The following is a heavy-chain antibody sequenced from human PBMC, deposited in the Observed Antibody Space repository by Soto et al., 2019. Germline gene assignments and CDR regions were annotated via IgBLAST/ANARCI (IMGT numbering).Heavy chain of an antibody. CDR1: GFTFNNYG. CDR2: ITDSGGST. V-gene: IGHV3-23*01. D-gene: IGHD4-17*01. CDR3: AKAATVVTLYYFDY. J-gene: IGHJ4*02. Sequence: EVQLLESGGGLVQPGGSLRLSCAASGFTFNNYGMSWVCQAPGKGLEWVSAITDSGGSTYYADSVKGRFTISRDNSKNTVYLQMNSLRAEDTAVYYCAKAATVVTLYYFDYWGQGTLVTVSS.